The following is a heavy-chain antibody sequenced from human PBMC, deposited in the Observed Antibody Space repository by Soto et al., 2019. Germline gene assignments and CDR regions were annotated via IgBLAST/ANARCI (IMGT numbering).Heavy chain of an antibody. D-gene: IGHD3-10*01. V-gene: IGHV3-23*01. J-gene: IGHJ6*02. CDR3: AKGEGRGLYYYYGMDV. Sequence: EVQLLESGGGLVQPGGSLRLSCAASGFTFSSYAMSWVRQAPGKGLEWVSAISGSGGSTYYADSVKGRFTISRDNSKNTLYLQMNSLRAEDTAVYYCAKGEGRGLYYYYGMDVWGQVTTVTVSS. CDR2: ISGSGGST. CDR1: GFTFSSYA.